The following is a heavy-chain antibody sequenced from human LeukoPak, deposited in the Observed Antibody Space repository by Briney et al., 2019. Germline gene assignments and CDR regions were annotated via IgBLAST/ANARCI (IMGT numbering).Heavy chain of an antibody. Sequence: AGGSLRLSCAASGFTFSSYAMHWVRQAPGKGLEWVAVISYDGSNKYYADSVKGRFTISRDNSKNTLYLQMNSLRAEDTAVYCCARDYNPGIAVYPDYWGQGTLVTVSS. CDR2: ISYDGSNK. CDR1: GFTFSSYA. D-gene: IGHD6-19*01. CDR3: ARDYNPGIAVYPDY. J-gene: IGHJ4*02. V-gene: IGHV3-30*01.